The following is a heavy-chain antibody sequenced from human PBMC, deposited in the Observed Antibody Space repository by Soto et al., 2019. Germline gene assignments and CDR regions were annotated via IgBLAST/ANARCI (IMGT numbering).Heavy chain of an antibody. CDR1: GGSFSGYY. V-gene: IGHV4-34*01. CDR2: INHSGSN. Sequence: QVQLQQWGAGLLKPSETLSLTCAVYGGSFSGYYWSWIRQPPGKGLEWIGEINHSGSNNYNTSLKIRVTISVERSKVQFSLNLSSVTAADTAVYYCARGPVVDSSSWNCYGMDVWGQGTTVTVSS. D-gene: IGHD6-13*01. CDR3: ARGPVVDSSSWNCYGMDV. J-gene: IGHJ6*02.